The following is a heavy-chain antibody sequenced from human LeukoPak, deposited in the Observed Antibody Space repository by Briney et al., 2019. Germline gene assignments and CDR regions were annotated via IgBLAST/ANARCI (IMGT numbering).Heavy chain of an antibody. CDR1: GFTFSNYA. CDR3: MKSAEGRHCGDIGRPGDH. D-gene: IGHD2-21*01. V-gene: IGHV3-33*06. Sequence: GGSLRLSCAASGFTFSNYAMYWVRQAPGKGLEWVAVIYYDGDNKYYADSVKGRFTISRDNSKNTLYLQMNSLGAEDTAVYFCMKSAEGRHCGDIGRPGDHWGQGTLVTVSS. J-gene: IGHJ4*02. CDR2: IYYDGDNK.